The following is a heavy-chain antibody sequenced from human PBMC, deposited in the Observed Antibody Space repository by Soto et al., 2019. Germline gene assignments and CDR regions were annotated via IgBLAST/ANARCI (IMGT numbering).Heavy chain of an antibody. V-gene: IGHV3-30*18. CDR3: AKSLAAAGYYYYGMDV. Sequence: GGSLRLSCAASGFTFSSYGMHWVRQAPGQGLEWVAVISYDGSNKYYADSVKGRFTISRDNSKNTLYLQMNSLRAEDTAVYYCAKSLAAAGYYYYGMDVWGQGTTVTVSS. CDR2: ISYDGSNK. D-gene: IGHD6-13*01. CDR1: GFTFSSYG. J-gene: IGHJ6*02.